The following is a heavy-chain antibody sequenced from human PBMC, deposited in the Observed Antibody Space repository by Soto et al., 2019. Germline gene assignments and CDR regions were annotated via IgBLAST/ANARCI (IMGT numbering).Heavy chain of an antibody. J-gene: IGHJ6*02. D-gene: IGHD2-2*01. V-gene: IGHV6-1*01. CDR1: GDSVSSNSAA. CDR2: TYYRSKWYN. CDR3: ARRFLTAAGGLGMDV. Sequence: SHILAITCAISGDSVSSNSAAWNWISHSPSRGLEWLGRTYYRSKWYNDYAVSVKSRITINPDTSKNQFSLQLNSVTPEDTAVYYCARRFLTAAGGLGMDVWGQGTTVTVSS.